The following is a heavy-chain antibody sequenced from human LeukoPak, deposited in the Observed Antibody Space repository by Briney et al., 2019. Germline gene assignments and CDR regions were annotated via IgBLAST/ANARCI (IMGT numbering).Heavy chain of an antibody. D-gene: IGHD3-3*01. CDR1: GFTFSRYS. CDR2: ISSSSSYI. Sequence: GGSLRLSRAASGFTFSRYSMNWVRQAPGRGREWVSSISSSSSYIYYADSVKGRFTISRDNAKNSLYLQMNSLRAEDTAVYYCARDRDDFWSGIDYWGQGTLVTVSS. J-gene: IGHJ4*02. V-gene: IGHV3-21*01. CDR3: ARDRDDFWSGIDY.